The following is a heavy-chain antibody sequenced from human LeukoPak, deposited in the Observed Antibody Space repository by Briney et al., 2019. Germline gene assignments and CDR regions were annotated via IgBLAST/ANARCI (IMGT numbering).Heavy chain of an antibody. CDR1: GGSISSSTYC. D-gene: IGHD3-10*01. Sequence: SETLSLTCTASGGSISSSTYCWGWIRQPPGKGLEWIGSIYYSESTYYNPSLKSRVTISVDTSKNQFSLKLNSVTAADTAMYYCASTVMVRGALGWFDPWGQGTLVTVSS. V-gene: IGHV4-39*01. CDR3: ASTVMVRGALGWFDP. CDR2: IYYSEST. J-gene: IGHJ5*02.